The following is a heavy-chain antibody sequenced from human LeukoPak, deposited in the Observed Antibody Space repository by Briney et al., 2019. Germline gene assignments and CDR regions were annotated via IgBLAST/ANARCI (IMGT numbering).Heavy chain of an antibody. Sequence: GASVKVSCKASGYTFTGNYIHWVRQAPGQGLEWMGWINPNSGGTNYAQKFQGRVTMTRDTSISTAYMELSRLRSDDTAVYYCAREVGVVVVAASGLRWFDPWGQGTLVTVSS. CDR1: GYTFTGNY. CDR2: INPNSGGT. D-gene: IGHD2-15*01. CDR3: AREVGVVVVAASGLRWFDP. V-gene: IGHV1-2*02. J-gene: IGHJ5*02.